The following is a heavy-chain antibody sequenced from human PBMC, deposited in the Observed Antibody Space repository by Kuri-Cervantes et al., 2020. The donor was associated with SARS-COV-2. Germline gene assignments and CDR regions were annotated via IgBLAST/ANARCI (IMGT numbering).Heavy chain of an antibody. CDR2: IIRGGTT. J-gene: IGHJ6*03. CDR3: ARVRYYYDRSGSHRYMDV. D-gene: IGHD3-22*01. V-gene: IGHV3-15*07. Sequence: GESLKISCAVSGLTVFSHAWINWVRQPPGRGLEWVGRIIRGGTTDYAAPVKDRFIISRDDSKNTFYLQMNSLRAEDTAVYYCARVRYYYDRSGSHRYMDVWGKGTSVTVSS. CDR1: GLTVFSHAW.